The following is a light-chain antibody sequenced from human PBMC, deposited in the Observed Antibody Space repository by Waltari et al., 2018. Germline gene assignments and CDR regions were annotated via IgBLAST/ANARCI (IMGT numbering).Light chain of an antibody. Sequence: QSGPTQPASVSGSPGQSITISCPGTSSDIGSYDLFPWYLLLPGKAPKLLISEVSQRPSGVSTRFSGSKSGNTASLTISGLQAEDEADYYCCSYGGTTNWMFGGGTRLTV. CDR2: EVS. CDR1: SSDIGSYDL. CDR3: CSYGGTTNWM. J-gene: IGLJ3*02. V-gene: IGLV2-23*02.